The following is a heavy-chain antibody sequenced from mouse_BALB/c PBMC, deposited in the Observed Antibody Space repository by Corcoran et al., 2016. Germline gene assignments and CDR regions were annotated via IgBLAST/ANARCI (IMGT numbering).Heavy chain of an antibody. CDR1: GFNIKDTY. CDR3: ANWDWYFDV. D-gene: IGHD4-1*01. Sequence: EVQLQQSGAELVKPGASVKLSCTASGFNIKDTYMHWVKQRPEQGLEWIGRIDPANDNTKYDPKFQGKATITADTSSNTAYLQLSSLTSEDTAVYYCANWDWYFDVWGAGTTLTVSS. J-gene: IGHJ1*01. V-gene: IGHV14-3*02. CDR2: IDPANDNT.